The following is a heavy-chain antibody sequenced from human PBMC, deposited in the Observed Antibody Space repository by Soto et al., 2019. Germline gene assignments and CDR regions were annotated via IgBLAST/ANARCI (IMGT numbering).Heavy chain of an antibody. J-gene: IGHJ6*03. D-gene: IGHD4-4*01. CDR3: AKPSRDDYSYYYMDV. CDR2: IIPIFGTA. V-gene: IGHV1-69*13. Sequence: ASVKVSCKASGGTFSSYAISWVRQAPGQGLEWMGGIIPIFGTANYAQKFQGRVTITADESTSTAYMELNSLRAEDTAVYYCAKPSRDDYSYYYMDVWGKGTTVTVSS. CDR1: GGTFSSYA.